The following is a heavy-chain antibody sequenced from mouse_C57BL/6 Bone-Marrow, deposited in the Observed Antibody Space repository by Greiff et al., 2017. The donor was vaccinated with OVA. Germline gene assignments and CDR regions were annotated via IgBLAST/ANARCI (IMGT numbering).Heavy chain of an antibody. D-gene: IGHD6-1*01. J-gene: IGHJ1*03. CDR2: IDPSDSYT. CDR3: ASSSLSWYFDV. Sequence: VQLQQPGAELVMPGASVKLSCKASGYTFTSYWMHWVKQRPGQGLEWIGEIDPSDSYTNYNQKFKGKSTLTVDKSSSTAYMQLSSLTSEDSAVYYCASSSLSWYFDVWGTGTTVTVSS. CDR1: GYTFTSYW. V-gene: IGHV1-69*01.